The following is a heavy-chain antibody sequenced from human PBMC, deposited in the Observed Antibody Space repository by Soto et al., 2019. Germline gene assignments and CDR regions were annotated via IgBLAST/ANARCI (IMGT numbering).Heavy chain of an antibody. J-gene: IGHJ6*02. V-gene: IGHV1-18*01. Sequence: QVQLVQSGAEVKKPGASVKVSCKASGYTFTNYGISWVRQAPGQGLEWMGWNSAYNGNTNYAQKLQGRVTMTTDTPTSPANMELRSLRSDDTAVYYCARRQWLVGGYYYGMDVWGQGTTVTVSS. CDR2: NSAYNGNT. CDR3: ARRQWLVGGYYYGMDV. D-gene: IGHD6-19*01. CDR1: GYTFTNYG.